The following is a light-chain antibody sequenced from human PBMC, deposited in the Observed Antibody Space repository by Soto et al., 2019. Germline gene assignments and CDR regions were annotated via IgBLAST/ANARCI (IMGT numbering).Light chain of an antibody. Sequence: QSALTQPASVSGSPGQSITISCTGTSSDIPYYNYVSWYQHHPGKAPKLVIYDVSNRPSGVSNRFSGSKSGNTASLTISGVQAEDEADYYCSSYTSSSTLVVFGGGTKLTVL. J-gene: IGLJ2*01. CDR1: SSDIPYYNY. V-gene: IGLV2-14*03. CDR2: DVS. CDR3: SSYTSSSTLVV.